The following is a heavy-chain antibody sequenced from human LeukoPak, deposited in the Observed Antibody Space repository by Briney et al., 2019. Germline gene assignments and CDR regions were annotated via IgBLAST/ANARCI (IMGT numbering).Heavy chain of an antibody. CDR3: ARVVAGYCSSATCQRYTMDV. J-gene: IGHJ6*02. V-gene: IGHV4-30-4*01. D-gene: IGHD2-2*03. CDR1: GGSITSGDYY. Sequence: SQTLSLTCTVSGGSITSGDYYWSWIRQPPGKGLEWIQSNYYSGSAYYRPSLKSRLTISVDTSKNQFSLKLSSVTAADTAVYYCARVVAGYCSSATCQRYTMDVWGQGTTVTVSS. CDR2: NYYSGSA.